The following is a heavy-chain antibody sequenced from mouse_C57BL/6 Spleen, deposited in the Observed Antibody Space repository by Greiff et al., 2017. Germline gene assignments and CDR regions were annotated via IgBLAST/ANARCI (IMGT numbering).Heavy chain of an antibody. V-gene: IGHV1-15*01. CDR2: IDPETGGT. Sequence: VQLQQSGAELVRPGASVTLSCKASGYTFTDYEMPWVKQTPVHGLEWIGAIDPETGGTAYNQKFKGKAILTADKSSSTAYMELRSLTSEDAAVYDCTRATVVATDWCAYWGQGTLVTVSA. D-gene: IGHD1-1*01. J-gene: IGHJ3*01. CDR3: TRATVVATDWCAY. CDR1: GYTFTDYE.